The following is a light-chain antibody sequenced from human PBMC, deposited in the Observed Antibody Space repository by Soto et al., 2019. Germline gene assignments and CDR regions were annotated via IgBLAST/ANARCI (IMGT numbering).Light chain of an antibody. CDR2: GAS. J-gene: IGKJ2*01. Sequence: EIVLTQSPGTLSLSPGERATLSCRASQSVGSSYLAWYQQKPGQAPRLLIYGASRRATGIPDRFSGSGSGTDFIHMISRLEPEDFAVYYCHQYGGSPPYTFGQGTKLEIK. CDR3: HQYGGSPPYT. CDR1: QSVGSSY. V-gene: IGKV3-20*01.